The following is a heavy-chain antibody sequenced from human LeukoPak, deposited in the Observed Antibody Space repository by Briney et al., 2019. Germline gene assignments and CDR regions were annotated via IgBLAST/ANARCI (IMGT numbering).Heavy chain of an antibody. D-gene: IGHD1-26*01. CDR3: AKDGSYGPRGTYYFDY. J-gene: IGHJ4*02. Sequence: GGSLRLSCAASGFTFSSYAMSWVRQAPRKGLEWVSAISGSGGSTYYADSVKGRFTISRDNSKNTLYLQMNSLRAEDTAVYYCAKDGSYGPRGTYYFDYWGQGTLVTVSS. V-gene: IGHV3-23*01. CDR2: ISGSGGST. CDR1: GFTFSSYA.